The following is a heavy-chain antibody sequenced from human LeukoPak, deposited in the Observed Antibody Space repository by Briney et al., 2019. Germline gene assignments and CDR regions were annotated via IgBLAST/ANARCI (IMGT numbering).Heavy chain of an antibody. CDR1: GGSISSYY. D-gene: IGHD2-2*01. J-gene: IGHJ6*03. Sequence: SETLSLTCTVSGGSISSYYWSWIRQPAGKGLEWIGRIYTSGSTNYNPSLKSRVTMSVDTSKNQFSLKLSSVTAADTAVYYCARMPSPRFDQLLYYYYYMDVWGKGTTVTVSS. CDR3: ARMPSPRFDQLLYYYYYMDV. CDR2: IYTSGST. V-gene: IGHV4-4*07.